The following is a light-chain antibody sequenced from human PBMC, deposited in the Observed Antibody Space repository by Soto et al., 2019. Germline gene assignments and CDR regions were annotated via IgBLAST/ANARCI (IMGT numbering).Light chain of an antibody. Sequence: HSVLTQPASVSGSPGQSITISCSGTTNDVGGYNYVSWYQQHPGKAPKLLIYGVTDRPSGVSSRFSGSKSGNAASLTISGLQAEDEGDYYCSSYTSSYTWIFGGGTKVTVL. CDR1: TNDVGGYNY. V-gene: IGLV2-14*03. J-gene: IGLJ3*02. CDR2: GVT. CDR3: SSYTSSYTWI.